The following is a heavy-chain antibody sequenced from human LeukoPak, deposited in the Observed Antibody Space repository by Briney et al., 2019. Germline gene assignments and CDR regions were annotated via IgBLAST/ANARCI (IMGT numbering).Heavy chain of an antibody. CDR1: AGSINSYY. Sequence: SETLSPTCSLSAGSINSYYGRWIRQSPGKGLDWIGYVHCSGTTNYNPSLKSQVTISLDTSKNEFSLKLSSVTAADTAVYCSARYDLWRGSHDVVDNWGPGTLATVSS. CDR3: ARYDLWRGSHDVVDN. J-gene: IGHJ4*02. CDR2: VHCSGTT. V-gene: IGHV4-59*08. D-gene: IGHD3-3*01.